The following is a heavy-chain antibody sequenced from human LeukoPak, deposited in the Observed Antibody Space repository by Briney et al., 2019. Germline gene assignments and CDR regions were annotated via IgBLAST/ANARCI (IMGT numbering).Heavy chain of an antibody. CDR3: AKDDAWGRYKH. CDR1: GGSISSSNW. D-gene: IGHD3-16*01. CDR2: IHHSGST. J-gene: IGHJ1*01. Sequence: SGTLSLTCAVSGGSISSSNWWNWVRQPPGKRLEWIWEIHHSGSTHYNPSLKSRVTISVDKSKNQFSLKLSSVTAADTAVYYCAKDDAWGRYKHWGQGTLVTVSS. V-gene: IGHV4-4*02.